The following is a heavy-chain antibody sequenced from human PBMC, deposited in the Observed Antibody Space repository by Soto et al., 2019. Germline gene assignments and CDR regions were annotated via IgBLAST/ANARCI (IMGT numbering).Heavy chain of an antibody. CDR3: AREGMVRGVSFDY. Sequence: QVQLQESGPGLVKPSQTLSLTCTVSGGSISSGGYYWSWIRQHPGKGLEWIGYIYYSGSTYYNPFLRSRVTISVDTSKNQFSLKLSSVTAADTAVYYCAREGMVRGVSFDYWGQGTLVTVSS. V-gene: IGHV4-31*03. CDR1: GGSISSGGYY. J-gene: IGHJ4*02. D-gene: IGHD3-10*01. CDR2: IYYSGST.